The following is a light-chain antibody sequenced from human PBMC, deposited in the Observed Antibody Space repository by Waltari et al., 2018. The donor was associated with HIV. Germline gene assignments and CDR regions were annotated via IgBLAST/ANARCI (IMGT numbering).Light chain of an antibody. CDR1: ESLRHIDANTY. CDR3: MQATHFPRT. V-gene: IGKV2-24*01. CDR2: GVS. Sequence: VLTQAPLSSLATLGQPPPMSCNSTESLRHIDANTYFNWLHQRPGQPPRLLIFGVSKRLSGVPDRFSGTGSGTHFILRISRVEPEDVGLYYCMQATHFPRTFGQGTKLEIK. J-gene: IGKJ2*01.